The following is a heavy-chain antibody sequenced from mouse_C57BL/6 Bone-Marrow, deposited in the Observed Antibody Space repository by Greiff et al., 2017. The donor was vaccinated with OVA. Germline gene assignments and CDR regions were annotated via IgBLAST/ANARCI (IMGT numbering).Heavy chain of an antibody. Sequence: VQLQQSGPELVKPGASVKISCKASGYAFSSSWMNWVKQRPGKGLEWIGRIYPGDGDTNYNGKFKGKATLTADKSSSTAYMQLRSLTSEDSAVYFCAEITTVVALDAMDYWGQGTSVTVSS. D-gene: IGHD1-1*01. CDR2: IYPGDGDT. CDR3: AEITTVVALDAMDY. V-gene: IGHV1-82*01. CDR1: GYAFSSSW. J-gene: IGHJ4*01.